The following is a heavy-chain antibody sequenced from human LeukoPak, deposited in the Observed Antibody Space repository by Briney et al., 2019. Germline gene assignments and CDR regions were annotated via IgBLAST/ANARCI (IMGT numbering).Heavy chain of an antibody. D-gene: IGHD3-22*01. CDR1: GGSISSSSYY. Sequence: SETLSLTCTVSGGSISSSSYYWGWIRQPPGKGLEWIGSIYYSGSTYYNPSLKSRVTISVDTSKNQFSLKLSSVTAADTAVYYCARVSRAYYYDSSGYSGSYYYYGMDVWGQGTTVTVSS. V-gene: IGHV4-39*01. CDR2: IYYSGST. J-gene: IGHJ6*02. CDR3: ARVSRAYYYDSSGYSGSYYYYGMDV.